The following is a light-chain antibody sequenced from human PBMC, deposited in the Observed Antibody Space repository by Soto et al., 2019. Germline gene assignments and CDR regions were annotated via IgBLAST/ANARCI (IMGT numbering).Light chain of an antibody. Sequence: QSVLTQPPSVSAGPGQRVTISCYGSTSNIGKNTVNWYQQLPGEAPKLFIYYDDLLASGVSDRFSGSKSGTSASLAISGLQSEDEADYYCGAWDDTLNGWVFGGGTKLTVL. V-gene: IGLV1-36*01. CDR2: YDD. CDR3: GAWDDTLNGWV. CDR1: TSNIGKNT. J-gene: IGLJ3*02.